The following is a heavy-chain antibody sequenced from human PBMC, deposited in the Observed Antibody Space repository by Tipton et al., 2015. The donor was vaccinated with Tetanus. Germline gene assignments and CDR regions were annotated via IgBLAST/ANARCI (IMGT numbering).Heavy chain of an antibody. Sequence: TLSLTCTVSGGSINNYYWSWIRQPPGKGLEWIGYISYSGSTNPKPSLKSRVTISVDASKNQFSLELTSVTAADTAVYYCARHAGAGATIWGTDYWGQGTLVTVSS. CDR3: ARHAGAGATIWGTDY. D-gene: IGHD3-9*01. CDR2: ISYSGST. CDR1: GGSINNYY. J-gene: IGHJ4*02. V-gene: IGHV4-59*08.